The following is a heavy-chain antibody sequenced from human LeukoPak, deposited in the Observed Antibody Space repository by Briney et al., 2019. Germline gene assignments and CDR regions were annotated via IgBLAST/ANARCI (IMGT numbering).Heavy chain of an antibody. D-gene: IGHD3-10*01. V-gene: IGHV3-66*02. CDR2: IYSGGST. CDR3: ARGAPRYYYGSGMGRPTDYFDY. J-gene: IGHJ4*02. CDR1: GFTVSSNY. Sequence: GGSLRLSCAASGFTVSSNYMSWVRQAPGKGLEGVSVIYSGGSTYYADSVKGRFTISRDNSKNTLYLQMNSLRAEDTAVYYCARGAPRYYYGSGMGRPTDYFDYWGQGTLVTVSS.